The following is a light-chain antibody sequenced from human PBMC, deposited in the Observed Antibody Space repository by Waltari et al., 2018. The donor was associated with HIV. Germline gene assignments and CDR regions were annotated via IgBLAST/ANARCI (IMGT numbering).Light chain of an antibody. CDR3: GTWDTSLSGGV. Sequence: QSVFTQPPSVSAAPGQKVTISCSGSSSNIGNDYVSCYQHLPGAAPKLLIYDNDKRPSGIPDRFSGSKSGTSATLGITGLQTGDEADYYCGTWDTSLSGGVFGGGTKLTVL. J-gene: IGLJ3*02. CDR1: SSNIGNDY. CDR2: DND. V-gene: IGLV1-51*01.